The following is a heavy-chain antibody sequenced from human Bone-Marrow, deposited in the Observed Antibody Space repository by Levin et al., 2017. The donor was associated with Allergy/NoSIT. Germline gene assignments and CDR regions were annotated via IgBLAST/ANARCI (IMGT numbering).Heavy chain of an antibody. J-gene: IGHJ6*03. V-gene: IGHV1-2*06. Sequence: GESLKISCKASGYTFTGYYMHWVRQAPGQGLEWMGRINPNSGGTNYAQKFQGRVTMTRDTSISTAYMELSRLRSDDTAVYYCAREAWGGSSIYDYYMDVWGKGTTVTVSS. D-gene: IGHD6-6*01. CDR3: AREAWGGSSIYDYYMDV. CDR1: GYTFTGYY. CDR2: INPNSGGT.